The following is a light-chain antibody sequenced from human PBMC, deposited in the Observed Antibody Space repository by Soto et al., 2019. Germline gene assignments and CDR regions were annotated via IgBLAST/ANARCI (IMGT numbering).Light chain of an antibody. V-gene: IGKV1-9*01. J-gene: IGKJ4*01. CDR2: DGS. Sequence: DIQLTQSPSFLSASVGDRVTIPCRASQDISSYLAWYQQKPGEAPKLLISDGSTLQSGVPSRFSGSGSGIEFTLTITSLQPEDFATFYCQQFYTYPLTFGGGTKVDIK. CDR1: QDISSY. CDR3: QQFYTYPLT.